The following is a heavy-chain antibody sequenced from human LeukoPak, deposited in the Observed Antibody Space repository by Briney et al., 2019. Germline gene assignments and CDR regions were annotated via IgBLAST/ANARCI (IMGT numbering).Heavy chain of an antibody. D-gene: IGHD1-26*01. CDR2: ISYDGSNK. Sequence: GGSLRLSCAASGFTFSSYAMHWVRQAPGKGLEWVAVISYDGSNKFYADSVKGRFTISRDNSKNTLYLQMNSLRAEDTAVYYCVGEWELDYWGQGTLATVSS. CDR1: GFTFSSYA. V-gene: IGHV3-30-3*01. J-gene: IGHJ4*02. CDR3: VGEWELDY.